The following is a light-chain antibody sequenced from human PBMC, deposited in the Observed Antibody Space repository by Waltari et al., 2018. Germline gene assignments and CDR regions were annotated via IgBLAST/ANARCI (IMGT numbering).Light chain of an antibody. Sequence: ETVLTQSPGTLSLSPGERATLSCRASQSVRSSYLAWYQQKPGQAPRLPIYGASSRATGIPDRFSGSRSGTDFTLTISRLEPEDFAVYYCQQYVNTRLTFGPGTKVDIK. CDR1: QSVRSSY. CDR3: QQYVNTRLT. CDR2: GAS. V-gene: IGKV3-20*01. J-gene: IGKJ3*01.